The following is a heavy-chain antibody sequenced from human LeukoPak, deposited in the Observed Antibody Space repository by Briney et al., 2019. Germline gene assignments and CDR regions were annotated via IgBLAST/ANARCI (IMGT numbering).Heavy chain of an antibody. CDR1: GFTFSSYA. Sequence: GSLRLSCAASGFTFSSYAMSWVRQAPGKGLEWVSVIYSGGSTYYADSVKGRFTISRHNSKNTLYLQMNSLRAEDTAVYYCARDLGHLDYWGQGTLVTVSS. CDR3: ARDLGHLDY. V-gene: IGHV3-53*04. CDR2: IYSGGST. J-gene: IGHJ4*02. D-gene: IGHD3-16*01.